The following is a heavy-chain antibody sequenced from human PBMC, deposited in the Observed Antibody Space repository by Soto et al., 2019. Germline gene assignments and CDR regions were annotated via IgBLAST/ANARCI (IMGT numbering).Heavy chain of an antibody. V-gene: IGHV1-3*01. CDR3: ARDYNFDNIVLLDY. Sequence: ASVKVSCKGSGYSFSNYAMHWVRQAPGQRLEWMGCVNAGEGNTKSSQKFQGRVTFTRDTSASIAYMELTSLRSEDTAVYYCARDYNFDNIVLLDYWGQGTLVTVS. D-gene: IGHD3-22*01. CDR1: GYSFSNYA. J-gene: IGHJ4*02. CDR2: VNAGEGNT.